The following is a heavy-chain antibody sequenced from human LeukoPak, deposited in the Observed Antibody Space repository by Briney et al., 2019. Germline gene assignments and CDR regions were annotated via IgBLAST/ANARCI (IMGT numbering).Heavy chain of an antibody. CDR1: VFTFSSYA. V-gene: IGHV3-23*01. Sequence: PGGSLRLSCAASVFTFSSYAMSCVRQAPGKGLEWVSAISGRGGSTYYADSVKGRFTISRDNSKNTLYLQMNGLRAEDTAVYYCAKDHYFDYWGQGTLVTVSS. CDR3: AKDHYFDY. J-gene: IGHJ4*02. CDR2: ISGRGGST.